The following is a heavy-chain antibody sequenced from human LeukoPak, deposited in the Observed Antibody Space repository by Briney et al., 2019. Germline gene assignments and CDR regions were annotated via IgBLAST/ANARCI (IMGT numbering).Heavy chain of an antibody. CDR3: ARGVVAATGWYYFDY. Sequence: SGNLSCKAVGATVSSYAISWVRQAPGQGVEWLGGFLPIFGTANYEQKFQGRVTITADESTSTAYMELSSLRSEDTAVYYCARGVVAATGWYYFDYWGQGTLVTVSS. CDR1: GATVSSYA. CDR2: FLPIFGTA. D-gene: IGHD2-15*01. V-gene: IGHV1-69*01. J-gene: IGHJ4*02.